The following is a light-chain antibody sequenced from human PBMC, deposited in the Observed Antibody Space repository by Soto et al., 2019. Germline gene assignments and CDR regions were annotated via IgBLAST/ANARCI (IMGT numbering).Light chain of an antibody. V-gene: IGKV3-20*01. CDR1: QSVSRS. Sequence: SVLTQPPGTLSLSPGERVTLSCRASQSVSRSLAWYQQKPGQTPRLLLYGASTRATGIPDRFSGSGSGTDFALTISRLEPEDFALYYCQHYVERSPITFGQGTRLEIK. CDR2: GAS. CDR3: QHYVERSPIT. J-gene: IGKJ5*01.